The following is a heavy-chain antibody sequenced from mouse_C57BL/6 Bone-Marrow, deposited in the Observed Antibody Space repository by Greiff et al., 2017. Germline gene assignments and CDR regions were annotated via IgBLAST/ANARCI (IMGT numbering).Heavy chain of an antibody. J-gene: IGHJ2*01. Sequence: QVQLKQPGAELVMPGASVKLSCKASGYTFTSYWMHWVKQRPGQGLEWIGEIDPSDSYTNYNQKFKGKSTLTVDKSSSTAYMQLSSLTSEDSAVYYCARSSGYPDYGGQGTTLTVSS. CDR3: ARSSGYPDY. CDR2: IDPSDSYT. V-gene: IGHV1-69*01. D-gene: IGHD3-1*01. CDR1: GYTFTSYW.